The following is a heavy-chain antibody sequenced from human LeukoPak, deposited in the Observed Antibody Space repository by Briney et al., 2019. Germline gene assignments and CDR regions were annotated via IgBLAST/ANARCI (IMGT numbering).Heavy chain of an antibody. V-gene: IGHV4-34*01. CDR2: IKHSGST. D-gene: IGHD4-17*01. CDR3: ARGTTVTTFQAGTYYYYYIDV. Sequence: SETLSLTCAVYGGSFNGHHWTWIRQAPGKGLEWIGEIKHSGSTNYNPSPKSRVTISVVTSKNHFSLKLSSVTAADTAIYYCARGTTVTTFQAGTYYYYYIDVWGKGTTVAVSS. J-gene: IGHJ6*03. CDR1: GGSFNGHH.